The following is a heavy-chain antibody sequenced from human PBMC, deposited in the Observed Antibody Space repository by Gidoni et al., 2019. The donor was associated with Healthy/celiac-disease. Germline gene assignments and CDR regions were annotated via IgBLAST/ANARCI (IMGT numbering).Heavy chain of an antibody. Sequence: QVQLQESGPGLVKPSETLSLTCTVSGGSISSYYWSWIRQPPGKGLEWIGYIYYSGSTNYNPSRKSRVTISVDTSKNQFSLKLSSVTAADTAVYYGARSGGTKAYNWFDPWGQGTLVTVSS. J-gene: IGHJ5*02. V-gene: IGHV4-59*01. CDR2: IYYSGST. CDR1: GGSISSYY. CDR3: ARSGGTKAYNWFDP. D-gene: IGHD2-15*01.